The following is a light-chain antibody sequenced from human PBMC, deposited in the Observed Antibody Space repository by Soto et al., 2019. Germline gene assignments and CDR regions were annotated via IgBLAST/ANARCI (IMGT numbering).Light chain of an antibody. CDR2: GAS. Sequence: EIVMTQSPATLSVSPGERVTLSCRASQSVSSNLAWYQQKPGQAPRLLIYGASTRATAIPARFSGSGSGTESTLTISSLQSEDFAVYYCQQHNNWPPWTFGQGTKVDIK. CDR1: QSVSSN. J-gene: IGKJ1*01. CDR3: QQHNNWPPWT. V-gene: IGKV3-15*01.